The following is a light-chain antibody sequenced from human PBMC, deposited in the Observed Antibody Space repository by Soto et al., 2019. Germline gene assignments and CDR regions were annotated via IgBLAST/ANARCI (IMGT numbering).Light chain of an antibody. V-gene: IGLV2-14*03. J-gene: IGLJ1*01. Sequence: HSALAQPAYVSGSPGQSIPISCTGTSSDVGAYDFVSWYQQHPDKAPKLMIYEVSNRPSGVSYRFSGSKSVNTATLTISGLQAEDEADYYYSSYTTRSTRVFGTGTKVTVL. CDR3: SSYTTRSTRV. CDR1: SSDVGAYDF. CDR2: EVS.